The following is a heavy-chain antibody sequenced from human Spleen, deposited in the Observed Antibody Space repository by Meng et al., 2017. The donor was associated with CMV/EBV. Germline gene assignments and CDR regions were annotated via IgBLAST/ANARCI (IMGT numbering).Heavy chain of an antibody. CDR1: GGSFSGYY. J-gene: IGHJ6*02. CDR3: ARARRYYYGMDV. Sequence: SQTLSLSCAVYGGSFSGYYWSWIRQPPGKGLEWIGEINHSGSTNYNPSLKSRVTISVDTSKNQFSLKLSSVTAADTAVYYCARARRYYYGMDVWGQGTTVTVSS. V-gene: IGHV4-34*01. CDR2: INHSGST.